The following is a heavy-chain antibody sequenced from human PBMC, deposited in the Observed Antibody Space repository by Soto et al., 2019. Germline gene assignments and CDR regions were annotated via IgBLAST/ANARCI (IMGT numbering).Heavy chain of an antibody. CDR3: ARRLFGSGWPLDS. CDR2: VYHTGST. Sequence: PSETLSLTCDVSGASITTYYWTWIRQAPGKGLEWIGNVYHTGSTDYNSSLKSRVTISVDTSKNQSSLNMNSVTAADTAVYYCARRLFGSGWPLDSLGQGALVTVSS. J-gene: IGHJ4*02. D-gene: IGHD6-19*01. V-gene: IGHV4-59*01. CDR1: GASITTYY.